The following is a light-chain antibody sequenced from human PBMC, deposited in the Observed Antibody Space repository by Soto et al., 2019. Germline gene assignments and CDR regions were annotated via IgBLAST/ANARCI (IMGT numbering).Light chain of an antibody. Sequence: SYELTQPSSVSVSPGQTARITCSGDVLAKKYARWFQQKPGQAPVLVIYKDSERPSGIPERFSGSSSGTTVTLTISGAQVGEEADYYFYSAADNSVVFGGGTKLTVL. CDR1: VLAKKY. J-gene: IGLJ2*01. CDR2: KDS. V-gene: IGLV3-27*01. CDR3: YSAADNSVV.